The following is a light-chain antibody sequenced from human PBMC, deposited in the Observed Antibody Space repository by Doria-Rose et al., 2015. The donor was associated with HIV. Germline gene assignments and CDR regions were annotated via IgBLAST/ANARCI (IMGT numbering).Light chain of an antibody. Sequence: EIVLTQSPGTLSLSPGERATLSCRASQSFSSTYLAWYQQKPGQAPSLLIHDGSTRATGIPDRLSASGSGTDFTLTINRLEPEDFALYYCHQYGTSWTFGQGTKVEI. CDR1: QSFSSTY. CDR2: DGS. V-gene: IGKV3-20*01. CDR3: HQYGTSWT. J-gene: IGKJ1*01.